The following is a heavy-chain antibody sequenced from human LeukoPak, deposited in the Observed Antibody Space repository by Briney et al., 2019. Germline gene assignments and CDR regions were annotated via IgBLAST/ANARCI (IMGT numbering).Heavy chain of an antibody. CDR3: ARESITIFGG. CDR2: IKQDGREK. Sequence: GGSLXXXXXAXXFTFSSYWXSWVRQAPGKGVEGVANIKQDGREKYYVDSVKGGFTISRDKAKNSLYLQMNSLRAEDTAVYYCARESITIFGGGGQGTLVTVSS. V-gene: IGHV3-7*01. D-gene: IGHD3-3*01. CDR1: XFTFSSYW. J-gene: IGHJ4*02.